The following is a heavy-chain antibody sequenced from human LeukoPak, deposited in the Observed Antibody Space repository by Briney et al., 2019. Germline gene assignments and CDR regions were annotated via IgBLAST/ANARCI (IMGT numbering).Heavy chain of an antibody. V-gene: IGHV3-21*01. D-gene: IGHD3-10*01. CDR3: ARDGITMRILEY. CDR2: ITSSSIYI. CDR1: RFTFSRYN. J-gene: IGHJ4*02. Sequence: GGSLRLSCAASRFTFSRYNMNWVRQAPGKGLEWVSSITSSSIYIYYADSMKGRFTISRDNAKNSLYLQMDSLRAEDTAVYYCARDGITMRILEYWGQGTLVTVSS.